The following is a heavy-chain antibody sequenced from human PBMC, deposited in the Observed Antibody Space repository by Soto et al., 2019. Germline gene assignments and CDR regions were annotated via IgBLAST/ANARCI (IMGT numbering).Heavy chain of an antibody. Sequence: QLQLQESGPGLVKPSETLSLTCTVSGGSISSSSYYWGWIRQPPGKGLEWIGSIYYSGSTYYNPSLKSRVTISVDTSKNQFSLKLSSVTAADTAVYYCANGGGYWNYTPETFDYWGQGTLVTVSS. CDR1: GGSISSSSYY. V-gene: IGHV4-39*01. D-gene: IGHD1-7*01. J-gene: IGHJ4*02. CDR3: ANGGGYWNYTPETFDY. CDR2: IYYSGST.